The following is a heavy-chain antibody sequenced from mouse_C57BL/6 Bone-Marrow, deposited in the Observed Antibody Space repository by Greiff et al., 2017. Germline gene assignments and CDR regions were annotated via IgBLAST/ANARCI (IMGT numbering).Heavy chain of an antibody. V-gene: IGHV1-82*01. Sequence: QVQLKQSGPELVKPGASVKISCKASGYAFSSSWMNWVKQRPGKGLEWIGRIYPGDGDTNSNGKLKGRATLTADKSSSTAYMQLISLTSEDSAVYFCARGYSNSYYYAMDYWGPGTSVTVSS. J-gene: IGHJ4*01. D-gene: IGHD2-5*01. CDR1: GYAFSSSW. CDR3: ARGYSNSYYYAMDY. CDR2: IYPGDGDT.